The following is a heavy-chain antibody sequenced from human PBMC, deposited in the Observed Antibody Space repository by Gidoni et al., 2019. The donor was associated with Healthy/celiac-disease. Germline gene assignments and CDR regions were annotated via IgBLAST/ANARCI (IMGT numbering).Heavy chain of an antibody. J-gene: IGHJ4*02. CDR2: ISYDGSNK. CDR1: GFTFSSYG. D-gene: IGHD2-21*02. Sequence: QVQLVESGGGVVQPGRSLRLSCAASGFTFSSYGMHWVRQAPGKGLEWVAVISYDGSNKYYADSVKGRFTISRDNSKNTLYLQMNSLRAEDTAVYYCAKEADGGNSGLDYWGQGTLVTVSS. CDR3: AKEADGGNSGLDY. V-gene: IGHV3-30*18.